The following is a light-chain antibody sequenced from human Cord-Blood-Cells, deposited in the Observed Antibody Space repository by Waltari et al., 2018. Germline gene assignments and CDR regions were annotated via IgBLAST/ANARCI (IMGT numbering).Light chain of an antibody. V-gene: IGKV4-1*01. CDR3: QQYYSTPLT. CDR2: WAS. J-gene: IGKJ4*01. Sequence: DIVMTQSPDSLAVSLGERATINCKSSQSVLYSSNNKNYLAWYQQKPGQPPKLLIYWASTRGSGVPDRFSGGGSGTDFTLTISILQAEDVAVYYCQQYYSTPLTFGGGTKVEIK. CDR1: QSVLYSSNNKNY.